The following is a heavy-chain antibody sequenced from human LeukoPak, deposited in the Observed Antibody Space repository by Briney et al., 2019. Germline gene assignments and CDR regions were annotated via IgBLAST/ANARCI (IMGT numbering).Heavy chain of an antibody. V-gene: IGHV3-23*01. D-gene: IGHD1-1*01. Sequence: GGSLRLSCLTSGFTFSTNAMNWVRQAPGEGPEWVSSISGSGAEIRYADSVKGRFTISRDNSQNTLYLRMNSLRVEDTAIYYCSKDLTTRSIGYFDYWGQGTLVTVSS. J-gene: IGHJ4*02. CDR1: GFTFSTNA. CDR3: SKDLTTRSIGYFDY. CDR2: ISGSGAEI.